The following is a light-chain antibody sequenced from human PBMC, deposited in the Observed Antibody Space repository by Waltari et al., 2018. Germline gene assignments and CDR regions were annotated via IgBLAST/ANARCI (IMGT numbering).Light chain of an antibody. CDR1: SSDVGGYNY. CDR2: EVR. V-gene: IGLV2-14*01. J-gene: IGLJ1*01. CDR3: TSYTSNSTYV. Sequence: QSALTQPASVSGSPGQSITISCTGTSSDVGGYNYVSWYQQHPGKAPKLMIYEVRNRPSGVSNRFSGSKSGNTASLTISGLQAEDEADYYCTSYTSNSTYVFGTGTKVTVL.